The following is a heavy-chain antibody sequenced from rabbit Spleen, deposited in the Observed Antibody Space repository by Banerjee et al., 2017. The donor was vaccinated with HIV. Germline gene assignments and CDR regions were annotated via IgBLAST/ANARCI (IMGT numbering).Heavy chain of an antibody. CDR1: GFTISSGYW. CDR3: TRGYGNGGGYFVL. J-gene: IGHJ3*01. Sequence: QEQLEESGGDLVKPGASLTLTCTASGFTISSGYWICWVRQAPGKGLEWIACIYTGSSGSTYYASWAKGRFTISKTSSTTVTLQMTSLTAADTATYFCTRGYGNGGGYFVLWGQGTLVTVS. V-gene: IGHV1S45*01. D-gene: IGHD1-1*01. CDR2: IYTGSSGST.